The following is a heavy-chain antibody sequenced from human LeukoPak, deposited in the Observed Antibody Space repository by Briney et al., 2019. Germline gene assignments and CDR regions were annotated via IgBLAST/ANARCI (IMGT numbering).Heavy chain of an antibody. J-gene: IGHJ3*02. CDR2: ISAYNGNT. V-gene: IGHV1-18*01. CDR1: GYTFTSYG. D-gene: IGHD3-10*01. Sequence: ASVKVSCKASGYTFTSYGISWVRQAPGQGLEWMGWISAYNGNTNYAQKFQGRVTMTRDTSTSTVYMELSSLRSEDTAVYYCAREGGSGNNAFDIWGQGTMVTVSS. CDR3: AREGGSGNNAFDI.